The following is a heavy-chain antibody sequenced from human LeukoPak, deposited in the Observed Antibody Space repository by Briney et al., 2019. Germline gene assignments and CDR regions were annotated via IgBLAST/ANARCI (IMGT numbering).Heavy chain of an antibody. CDR3: ARRRAVAGVNWFDP. CDR2: ISSHNGYT. V-gene: IGHV1-18*01. Sequence: GASVKVSCKASGYTFISCGISWVRQAPGQRLEWMGWISSHNGYTKYAQKFQGRVTMTTDTSMSTAYMELGSLRSDDTAVYYCARRRAVAGVNWFDPWGQGTLVTVSS. D-gene: IGHD6-19*01. J-gene: IGHJ5*02. CDR1: GYTFISCG.